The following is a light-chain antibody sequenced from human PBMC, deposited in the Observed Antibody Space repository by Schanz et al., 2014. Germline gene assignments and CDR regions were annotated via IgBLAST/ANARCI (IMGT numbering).Light chain of an antibody. CDR3: CSYAGTYTRVL. J-gene: IGLJ2*01. CDR2: GNS. CDR1: SSNLGASYD. V-gene: IGLV1-40*01. Sequence: QSVLTQPPSVSGAPGQRVTISCTGSSSNLGASYDVQWYQQLPGTAPKLLVYGNSNRPSGVPDRFSGSKSDTSASLAITGLQAEDEADYYCCSYAGTYTRVLFGGGTKLTVL.